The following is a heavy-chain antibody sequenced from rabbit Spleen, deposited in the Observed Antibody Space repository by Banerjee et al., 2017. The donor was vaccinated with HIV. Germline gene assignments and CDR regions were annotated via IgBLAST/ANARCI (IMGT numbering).Heavy chain of an antibody. CDR3: ARDTGSSFSSYGMDL. V-gene: IGHV1S7*01. CDR1: GFDFSSYG. CDR2: IDPVFGSA. D-gene: IGHD8-1*01. Sequence: QSLEESGGGLVQPGGSLKLSCKTSGFDFSSYGVSWVRQAPGKGLEWIGYIDPVFGSAYYASWVNGRFSISRENTQNTVSLQLNSLTAADTATYFCARDTGSSFSSYGMDLWGPGTLVTVS. J-gene: IGHJ6*01.